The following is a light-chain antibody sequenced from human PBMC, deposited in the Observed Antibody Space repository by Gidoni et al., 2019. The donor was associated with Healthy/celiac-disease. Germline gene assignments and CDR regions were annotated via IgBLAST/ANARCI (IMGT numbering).Light chain of an antibody. CDR3: QQYNSYPCS. V-gene: IGKV1-5*03. J-gene: IGKJ2*04. CDR2: KAS. Sequence: DIQMTQSPSTLSASVGARVTITCRASQSISSWLAWYQQKPGKAPKLLIYKASSLESGVPSRFSGSGSGTEFTLTISILQPDDFATYYCQQYNSYPCSFXXXTKLEIK. CDR1: QSISSW.